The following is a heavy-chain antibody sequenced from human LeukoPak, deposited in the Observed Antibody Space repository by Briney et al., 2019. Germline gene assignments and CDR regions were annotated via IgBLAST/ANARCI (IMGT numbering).Heavy chain of an antibody. CDR2: VSGVGNAT. D-gene: IGHD3-9*01. J-gene: IGHJ6*03. V-gene: IGHV3-23*01. Sequence: GGSLRLSCAASDFSFITYAMSWVRQAPGKGLEWVSTVSGVGNATYYADSVKGRFTISRDNSKNTLYLQMNSLRAEDTAVYYCAKDGGEYYDILTGYYPRLYYMDVWGKGTTVTISS. CDR3: AKDGGEYYDILTGYYPRLYYMDV. CDR1: DFSFITYA.